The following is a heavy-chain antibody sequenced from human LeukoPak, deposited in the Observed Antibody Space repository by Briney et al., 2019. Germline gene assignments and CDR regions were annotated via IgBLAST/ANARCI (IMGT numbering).Heavy chain of an antibody. CDR3: ARDDKPFTWIQLWLSYYYYYMDV. Sequence: GGSLRLSCAASGFTFSSYSMNWVRQAPGKGLEWVAVISYDGSNKYYADSVKGRFTISRDNSKNTLYLQMNSLRAEDTAVYSCARDDKPFTWIQLWLSYYYYYMDVWGKGTTVTVSS. CDR2: ISYDGSNK. J-gene: IGHJ6*03. D-gene: IGHD5-18*01. V-gene: IGHV3-30*03. CDR1: GFTFSSYS.